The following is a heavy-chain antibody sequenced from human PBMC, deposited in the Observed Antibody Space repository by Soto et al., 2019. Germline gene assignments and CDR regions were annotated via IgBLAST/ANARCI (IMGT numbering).Heavy chain of an antibody. V-gene: IGHV4-4*02. CDR3: AARPFWRGPRTDRRLDY. Sequence: SETLSLTYAVSGDTINSSHGWNWVRQPPGKGLEWIGQISHSGNANYNPSLTSRVTISVDKSKNHFSLKLTSVTAADTAVYYCAARPFWRGPRTDRRLDYWGQGTLVTVS. CDR2: ISHSGNA. J-gene: IGHJ4*02. D-gene: IGHD3-3*01. CDR1: GDTINSSHG.